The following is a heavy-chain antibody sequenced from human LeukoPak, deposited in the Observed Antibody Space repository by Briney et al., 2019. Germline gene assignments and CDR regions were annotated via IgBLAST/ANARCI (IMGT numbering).Heavy chain of an antibody. CDR1: GFTFSSYA. D-gene: IGHD3-9*01. V-gene: IGHV3-23*01. Sequence: PGGSLRLSCAASGFTFSSYAMSWVRQAPGKGLEWVSAISGSGGSTYHAGSVKGRFTISRDNSKNTLYLQVNSLRAEDTAVYYCAKDRGPYFIAPTDIWGQGTMVTVSS. J-gene: IGHJ3*02. CDR2: ISGSGGST. CDR3: AKDRGPYFIAPTDI.